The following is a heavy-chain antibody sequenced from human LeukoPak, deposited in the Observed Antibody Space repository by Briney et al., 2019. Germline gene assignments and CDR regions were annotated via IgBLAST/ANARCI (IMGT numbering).Heavy chain of an antibody. Sequence: ESGPTLVKPTQTLTLTCTFSGFSLSTSGVGVGWIRQPPGKALEWLALIYWNDDKRYSPSLKSRLTITKDTSKNQVVLTMTNMDPVDTATYYCAHINPVHEEYQLLFPYFDYWGQGTLVTVSS. CDR3: AHINPVHEEYQLLFPYFDY. V-gene: IGHV2-5*01. CDR2: IYWNDDK. J-gene: IGHJ4*02. D-gene: IGHD2-2*01. CDR1: GFSLSTSGVG.